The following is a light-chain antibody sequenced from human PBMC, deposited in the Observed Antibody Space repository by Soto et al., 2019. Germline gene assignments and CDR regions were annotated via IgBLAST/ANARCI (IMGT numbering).Light chain of an antibody. Sequence: QSVLTQPASVSGSPGQSITISCTGTGSDIGSYNYVSWYQHHPGKVPKFIIYDVTNRPSGVSDRFSGSKSGNTASLTISGIQAEDEADYYCNSYTSASTYVFGTGTKVTVL. CDR3: NSYTSASTYV. CDR2: DVT. J-gene: IGLJ1*01. CDR1: GSDIGSYNY. V-gene: IGLV2-14*03.